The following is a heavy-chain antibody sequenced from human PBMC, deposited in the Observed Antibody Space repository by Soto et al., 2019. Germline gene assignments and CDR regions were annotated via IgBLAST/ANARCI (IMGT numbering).Heavy chain of an antibody. D-gene: IGHD6-13*01. J-gene: IGHJ4*02. CDR3: ARFSSSWYKDYFDY. CDR1: GGTFSNYA. CDR2: IIPIFGTT. Sequence: QVQLVQSGAEVKKPGSSVKVSCKASGGTFSNYAISWVRQAPGQGLEWMGGIIPIFGTTNYAQRFQGRVTITADESTSTAYMELSSLRSEDTAVYYCARFSSSWYKDYFDYWGQGTLVTFSS. V-gene: IGHV1-69*12.